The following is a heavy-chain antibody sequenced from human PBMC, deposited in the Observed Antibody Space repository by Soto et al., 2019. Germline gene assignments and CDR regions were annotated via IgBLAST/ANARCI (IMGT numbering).Heavy chain of an antibody. D-gene: IGHD6-19*01. Sequence: EVQLLESGGGLVQPGVSLRLSCVGSGFFFSSYTMTWVRQAPGKGLEWVSSFSATSENTYYADSVRGRFTISGDNSKNTLFLQMNSLTAEDTAMYYCAKARDQQWVRLPFDYWGQGILVIVSS. J-gene: IGHJ4*02. CDR2: FSATSENT. CDR1: GFFFSSYT. CDR3: AKARDQQWVRLPFDY. V-gene: IGHV3-23*01.